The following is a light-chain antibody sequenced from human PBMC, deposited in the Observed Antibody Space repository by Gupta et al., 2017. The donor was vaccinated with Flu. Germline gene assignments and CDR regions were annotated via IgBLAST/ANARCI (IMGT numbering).Light chain of an antibody. Sequence: DIQMTQSPSSLSASVGDRVTITCRASQSISSYLNWYQQKPGKAPKLLIYAASSLQSGVPSRFSGSGSGTYFTLTISSLQPEDFATYYSQQSYSTPWTFGQGTKVEIK. CDR3: QQSYSTPWT. CDR2: AAS. CDR1: QSISSY. J-gene: IGKJ1*01. V-gene: IGKV1-39*01.